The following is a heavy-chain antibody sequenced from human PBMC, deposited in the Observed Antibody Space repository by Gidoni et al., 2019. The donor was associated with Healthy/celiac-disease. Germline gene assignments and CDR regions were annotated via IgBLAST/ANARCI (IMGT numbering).Heavy chain of an antibody. J-gene: IGHJ4*02. CDR3: AHRAGGDYDILTGYYNYFDY. D-gene: IGHD3-9*01. CDR2: IYWDDDK. V-gene: IGHV2-5*02. Sequence: ITLKESGPTLVKPTQTLTLTCTFSGFSLSTSGVGVGWIRQPPGKALEWLALIYWDDDKRYSPSLKSRLTITKDTSKNQVVLTMTNMDPVDTATYYCAHRAGGDYDILTGYYNYFDYWGQGTLVTVSS. CDR1: GFSLSTSGVG.